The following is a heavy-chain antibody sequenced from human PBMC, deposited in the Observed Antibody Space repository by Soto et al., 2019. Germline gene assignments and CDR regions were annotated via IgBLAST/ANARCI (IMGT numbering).Heavy chain of an antibody. CDR2: ISYDGSNK. Sequence: QVQLVESGGGVVQPGRSLRLSCAASGFTFSSYAMHWVRQAPGKGLERVAVISYDGSNKYYADSVKGRFTISRDNSKNTLYLQMNSLRAEDTAVYYCARRRGDYYYYYGMDVWGQGTTVTVSS. CDR1: GFTFSSYA. V-gene: IGHV3-30-3*01. J-gene: IGHJ6*02. CDR3: ARRRGDYYYYYGMDV.